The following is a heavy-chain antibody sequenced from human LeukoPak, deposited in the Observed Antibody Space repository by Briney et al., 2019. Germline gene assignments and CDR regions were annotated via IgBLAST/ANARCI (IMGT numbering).Heavy chain of an antibody. CDR1: GFTFSSYA. J-gene: IGHJ4*02. CDR2: ISYDGSNK. Sequence: GGSLRLSCAASGFTFSSYAMHWVRQAPGKGLEWVAVISYDGSNKYYADSVKGRFTISRDNSKNTLYLQMNSLRAEDTAVYYCAKDKIRYCSSTSCYRSFDYWGQGTLVTVSS. D-gene: IGHD2-2*01. V-gene: IGHV3-30-3*01. CDR3: AKDKIRYCSSTSCYRSFDY.